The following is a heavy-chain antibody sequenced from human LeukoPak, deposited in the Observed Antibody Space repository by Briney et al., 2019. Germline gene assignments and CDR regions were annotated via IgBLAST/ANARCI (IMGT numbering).Heavy chain of an antibody. CDR1: GGSISSYY. V-gene: IGHV4-59*01. D-gene: IGHD3-10*01. CDR3: ARAYYYGSGSYGLDY. J-gene: IGHJ4*02. Sequence: SETLSLTCTVSGGSISSYYWSWIRQPPGKGLEWIGYIYYSGSTNYNPSLKSRVTISVDTSKNQFSLKLSSVTAADTAVYYCARAYYYGSGSYGLDYWGQGTLVTVSS. CDR2: IYYSGST.